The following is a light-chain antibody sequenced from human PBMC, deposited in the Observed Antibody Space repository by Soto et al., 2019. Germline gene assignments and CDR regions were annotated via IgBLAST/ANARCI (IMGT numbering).Light chain of an antibody. V-gene: IGLV2-14*03. CDR1: SSDVGGSNF. J-gene: IGLJ1*01. Sequence: QSALTQPASVSESPGQSITISCTGTSSDVGGSNFVSWYQQHPGKPPKLIIYDVANRPSGVSNRFSGSKSGSTASLIISRRQTEDEADYYCVSYTSSTTYGFGTGTKLPVL. CDR3: VSYTSSTTYG. CDR2: DVA.